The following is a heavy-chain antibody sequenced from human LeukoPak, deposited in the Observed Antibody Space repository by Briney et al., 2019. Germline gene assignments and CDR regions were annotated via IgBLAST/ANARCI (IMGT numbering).Heavy chain of an antibody. D-gene: IGHD2-2*01. Sequence: GGSLRPSCAASAFTFSRYWTTWVRQAPGKGLEWVANINEDGSEKYYLDSVRGRFTISRDNAKNSLYLQMNSLSAEDTAVYYCGRAGPVTKDHFIDVWGKGTTVTVSS. CDR1: AFTFSRYW. V-gene: IGHV3-7*01. CDR2: INEDGSEK. J-gene: IGHJ6*03. CDR3: GRAGPVTKDHFIDV.